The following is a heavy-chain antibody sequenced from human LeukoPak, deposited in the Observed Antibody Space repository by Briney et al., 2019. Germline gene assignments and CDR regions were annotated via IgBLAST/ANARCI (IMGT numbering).Heavy chain of an antibody. D-gene: IGHD3-22*01. CDR2: ISGSGGST. J-gene: IGHJ3*02. V-gene: IGHV3-23*01. CDR3: AKSRDSSGYYFGPYDAFDI. CDR1: GFTFSSYG. Sequence: GGSLRLSCAASGFTFSSYGMSWVRQAPGKGLEWVSAISGSGGSTYYADSVKGRFTISRDNSKNTLYLQMNSLRAEDTAVYYCAKSRDSSGYYFGPYDAFDIWGQGTMVTVSS.